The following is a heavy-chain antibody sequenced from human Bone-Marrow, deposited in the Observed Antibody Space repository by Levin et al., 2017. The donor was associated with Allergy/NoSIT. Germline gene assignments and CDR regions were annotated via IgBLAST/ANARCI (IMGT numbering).Heavy chain of an antibody. D-gene: IGHD3-10*01. Sequence: GGSLRLSCAASGFTFSSYAMSWVRQAPGKGLEWVSAISGSGGSTYYADSVKGRFTISRDNSKNTLYLQMNSLRAEDTAVYYCAKNPTYYYGSGSYYRGYYFDYWGQGTLVTVSS. CDR2: ISGSGGST. V-gene: IGHV3-23*01. CDR3: AKNPTYYYGSGSYYRGYYFDY. CDR1: GFTFSSYA. J-gene: IGHJ4*02.